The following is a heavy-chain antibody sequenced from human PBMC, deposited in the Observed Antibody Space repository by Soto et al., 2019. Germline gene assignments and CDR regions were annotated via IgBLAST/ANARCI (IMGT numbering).Heavy chain of an antibody. CDR2: IYSSGSA. V-gene: IGHV4-59*12. D-gene: IGHD5-12*01. Sequence: TWETLSLTCTVSGGSISGYYWSWIRQPPGKGLEWIGYIYSSGSANYNPSLKSRVTISVDTSKNQFSLKLTSVTAADTAVYYCAAGGGLPRYYWGQGTLVTVSS. CDR3: AAGGGLPRYY. CDR1: GGSISGYY. J-gene: IGHJ4*02.